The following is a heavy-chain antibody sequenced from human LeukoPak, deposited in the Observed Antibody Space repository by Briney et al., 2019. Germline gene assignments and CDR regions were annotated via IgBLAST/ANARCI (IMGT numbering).Heavy chain of an antibody. CDR2: ISYDGSNK. V-gene: IGHV3-30*18. D-gene: IGHD3-22*01. Sequence: GRSLRLSCAASGFTFSSYGMHWVRQAPGKGLEWVAVISYDGSNKYYADSVKGRFTISRDNSKNTLYLQMNSLRAEDTAVYYCAKDRAYYYDSSGYSNYYFDYWGQGTLVTVSS. J-gene: IGHJ4*02. CDR1: GFTFSSYG. CDR3: AKDRAYYYDSSGYSNYYFDY.